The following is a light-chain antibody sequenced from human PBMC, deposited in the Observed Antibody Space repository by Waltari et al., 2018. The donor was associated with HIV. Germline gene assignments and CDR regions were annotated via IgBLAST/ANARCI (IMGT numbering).Light chain of an antibody. J-gene: IGLJ3*02. V-gene: IGLV1-51*01. CDR1: TSNIGHNY. Sequence: QSVLTQPPSMSAASGQKVNISCSGGTSNIGHNYVSWYQQIPGGAPKRLMYDKDERPTGIPDGFSWSRSGTAGTRVITGLQSGDDADYYRGTWDSSLSSVVFGVGTKLTVL. CDR2: DKD. CDR3: GTWDSSLSSVV.